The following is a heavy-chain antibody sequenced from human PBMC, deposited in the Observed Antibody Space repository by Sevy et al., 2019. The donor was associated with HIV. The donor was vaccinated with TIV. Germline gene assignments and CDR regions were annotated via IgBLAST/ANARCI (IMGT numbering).Heavy chain of an antibody. V-gene: IGHV3-33*01. D-gene: IGHD2-2*02. CDR3: ARGVLPAAISVDY. CDR2: IWYDGSNK. J-gene: IGHJ4*01. Sequence: GGSLRLSCAASGFTFSSYGMHWVRQAPGKGLEWVAVIWYDGSNKYYADSVKGRFTISRDNSKNTLYLQMNSLRAEDTAVYYCARGVLPAAISVDYWGHGTLVTVSS. CDR1: GFTFSSYG.